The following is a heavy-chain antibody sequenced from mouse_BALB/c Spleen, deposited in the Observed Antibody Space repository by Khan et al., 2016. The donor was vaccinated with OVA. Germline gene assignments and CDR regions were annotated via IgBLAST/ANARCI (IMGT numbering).Heavy chain of an antibody. J-gene: IGHJ1*01. Sequence: QVQLQQSGPGLVQPSQSLSITCTVSGFSLTSYGVHWVRQSPGKGLEWLGVIWRGGSTDYNAAFISRLSISKDNSKSQVFFKMNSLQSNDTALYYCARKDGYYWYFDVWGAGTTVTVSS. CDR1: GFSLTSYG. CDR3: ARKDGYYWYFDV. V-gene: IGHV2-2*03. CDR2: IWRGGST. D-gene: IGHD2-3*01.